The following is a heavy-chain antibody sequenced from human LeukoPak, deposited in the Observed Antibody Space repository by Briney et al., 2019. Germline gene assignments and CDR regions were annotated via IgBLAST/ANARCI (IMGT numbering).Heavy chain of an antibody. V-gene: IGHV3-72*01. D-gene: IGHD4-23*01. J-gene: IGHJ4*02. CDR1: GFTFSDHY. CDR3: APGFDGGKSATDVDY. CDR2: VRKKVNSYTT. Sequence: PGGSLRLSCAASGFTFSDHYMDWVRQVPGKGLEWVGRVRKKVNSYTTEYAASVRGRFTISRDDSKNSVYLQMNSLKTEDTAVYYCAPGFDGGKSATDVDYWGQGTLVTVSS.